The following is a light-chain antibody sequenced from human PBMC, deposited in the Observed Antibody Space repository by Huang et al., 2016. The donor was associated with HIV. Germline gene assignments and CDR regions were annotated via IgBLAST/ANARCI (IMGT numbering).Light chain of an antibody. CDR3: QQYGSSPYT. CDR1: QSVSRRY. Sequence: EIVLPQSPGLLSLSPGERTTLPCRASQSVSRRYLAWYQQKPGQAPRLRIYGASSRATGIPDRFSGSGSGTDFTLTISRLEPEDFAVYYCQQYGSSPYTFGQGTKLEIK. CDR2: GAS. J-gene: IGKJ2*01. V-gene: IGKV3-20*01.